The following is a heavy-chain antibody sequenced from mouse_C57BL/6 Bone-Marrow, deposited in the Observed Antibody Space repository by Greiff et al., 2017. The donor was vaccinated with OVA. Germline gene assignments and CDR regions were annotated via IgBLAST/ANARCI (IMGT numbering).Heavy chain of an antibody. J-gene: IGHJ2*01. CDR3: AIIYYGYLYDLDY. CDR2: IDPYSGGT. Sequence: QVQLQQPGAELVKPGASVKLSCKASGYTFTSYWMHWVKQRPGRGLEWIGRIDPYSGGTKYNEKFKSKATLTVDKPSSTAYMQLSSLTSEDSAVYDYAIIYYGYLYDLDYWGQGTTLTVSS. D-gene: IGHD2-2*01. CDR1: GYTFTSYW. V-gene: IGHV1-72*01.